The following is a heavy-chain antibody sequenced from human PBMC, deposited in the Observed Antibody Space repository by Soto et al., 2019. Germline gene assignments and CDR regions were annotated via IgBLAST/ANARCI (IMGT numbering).Heavy chain of an antibody. V-gene: IGHV2-26*01. CDR2: IFSNDEK. CDR3: ARIRAVDLGNWYFDL. Sequence: QVTLKESGPVLGKPTETLTLTCTVSGFSLSNARMGVSWIRQPPGKALEWLAHIFSNDEKSYSTSLKSRLIISKYTSKSQVVLTLTNMDPVDTATYYCARIRAVDLGNWYFDLWGRGNLVTVSS. D-gene: IGHD2-2*03. CDR1: GFSLSNARMG. J-gene: IGHJ2*01.